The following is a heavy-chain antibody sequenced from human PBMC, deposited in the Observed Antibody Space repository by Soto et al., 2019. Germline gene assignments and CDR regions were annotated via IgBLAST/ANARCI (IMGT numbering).Heavy chain of an antibody. CDR1: GFTFTSSA. CDR3: AADQVSPSPGLAASDTSYYYYGMDV. D-gene: IGHD6-13*01. J-gene: IGHJ6*02. Sequence: GASVKVSCKASGFTFTSSAVQWVRQARGQRLEWIGWIVVGSGNTNYAQKFQERVTITRDMSTSTAYMELSSLRSEDTAVYYCAADQVSPSPGLAASDTSYYYYGMDVWCQGTTVTV. V-gene: IGHV1-58*01. CDR2: IVVGSGNT.